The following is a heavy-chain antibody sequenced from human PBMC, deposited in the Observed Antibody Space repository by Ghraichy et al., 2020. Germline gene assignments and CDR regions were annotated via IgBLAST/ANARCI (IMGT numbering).Heavy chain of an antibody. CDR2: INHSGST. V-gene: IGHV4-34*01. D-gene: IGHD6-6*01. J-gene: IGHJ4*02. Sequence: SQTLSLTCAVYGGSFSGYYWSWIRQPPGKGLEWIGEINHSGSTNYNPSLKSRVTISVDTSKNQFSLKLSSVTAADTAVYYCARGRVYNYWGQGTLVTVSS. CDR3: ARGRVYNY. CDR1: GGSFSGYY.